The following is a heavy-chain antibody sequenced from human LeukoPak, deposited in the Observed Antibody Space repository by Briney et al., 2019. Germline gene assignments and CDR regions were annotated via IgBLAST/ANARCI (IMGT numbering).Heavy chain of an antibody. V-gene: IGHV4-34*01. CDR2: INHSGST. Sequence: SETLSLTCAVYGGPFSGYYWSWIRQPPGKGLEWIGEINHSGSTNYNPSLKSRVTISVDTSKNQFSLKLSSVTAADTAVYYCARGYDYSNYVSHYYYMDVWGKGTTVTVSS. CDR1: GGPFSGYY. J-gene: IGHJ6*03. CDR3: ARGYDYSNYVSHYYYMDV. D-gene: IGHD4-11*01.